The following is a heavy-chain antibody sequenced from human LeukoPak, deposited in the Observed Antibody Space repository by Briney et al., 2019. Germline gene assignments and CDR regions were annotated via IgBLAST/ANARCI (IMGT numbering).Heavy chain of an antibody. D-gene: IGHD2-2*01. V-gene: IGHV3-23*01. CDR1: EFTFSSYA. J-gene: IGHJ4*02. CDR2: ISDSGGST. Sequence: QPGGSLRLSCAASEFTFSSYAMSWVRQAPGKGLECVSAISDSGGSTYYADSVEGRFTISRDNSKNTVYLQMNSLRAEDTAVYYCAKDRRACSSSSCYYRFDYWGQGTLVTVSS. CDR3: AKDRRACSSSSCYYRFDY.